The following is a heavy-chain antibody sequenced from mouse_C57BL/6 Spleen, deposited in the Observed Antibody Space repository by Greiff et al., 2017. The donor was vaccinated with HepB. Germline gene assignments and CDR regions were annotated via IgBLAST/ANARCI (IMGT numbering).Heavy chain of an antibody. V-gene: IGHV1-31*01. Sequence: VQLQQSGPELVKPGASVKISCKASGYSFTGYYMHWVKQSHGNILDWIGYIYPYNGVSSYNQKFKGKATLTVDKSSSTAYMELRSLTSEDSAVYYCARWGHYYGSSAGGYFDVWGTGTTVTVSS. CDR3: ARWGHYYGSSAGGYFDV. J-gene: IGHJ1*03. D-gene: IGHD1-1*01. CDR1: GYSFTGYY. CDR2: IYPYNGVS.